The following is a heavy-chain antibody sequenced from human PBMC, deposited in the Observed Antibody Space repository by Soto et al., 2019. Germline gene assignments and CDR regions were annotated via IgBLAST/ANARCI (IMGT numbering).Heavy chain of an antibody. V-gene: IGHV1-18*01. D-gene: IGHD6-19*01. CDR1: GCTFTSYG. CDR3: ARTRSYSSGSPFDY. J-gene: IGHJ4*02. CDR2: ISAYNGNT. Sequence: GAAVKVSCKASGCTFTSYGISWVRQAPGQGLEWMGWISAYNGNTNYAQKLQGRVTMTTDTSTSTAYMELRSLRSDDTAVYYCARTRSYSSGSPFDYWGQGTLVTVSS.